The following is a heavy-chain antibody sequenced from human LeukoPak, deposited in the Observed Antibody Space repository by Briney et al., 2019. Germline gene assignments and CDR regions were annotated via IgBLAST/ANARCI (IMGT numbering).Heavy chain of an antibody. J-gene: IGHJ5*02. D-gene: IGHD3-10*01. CDR3: ARDALYGSGSYYEWFDP. CDR2: IYYSGST. Sequence: SETLSLTCTVSGGSISSYYWSWIRQPPGKGLEWIGYIYYSGSTNYNPSLKSRVTISVDTSKNQFSLKLSSVTAADTAVYYCARDALYGSGSYYEWFDPWGQGTLVTVSS. V-gene: IGHV4-59*01. CDR1: GGSISSYY.